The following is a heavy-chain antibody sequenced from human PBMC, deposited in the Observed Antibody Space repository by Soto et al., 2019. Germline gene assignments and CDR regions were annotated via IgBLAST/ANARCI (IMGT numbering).Heavy chain of an antibody. V-gene: IGHV4-34*01. J-gene: IGHJ4*02. Sequence: SETLSLTCAVYGGSFSGYYWSWIRQPPGKGLEWIGEINHSGSTNYNPSLKSRVTISVDTSKNQFSLKLSSVTAADTAVYYCARRYYYDSSGYYPAGFDYWGQGTLVTVSS. CDR1: GGSFSGYY. CDR2: INHSGST. D-gene: IGHD3-22*01. CDR3: ARRYYYDSSGYYPAGFDY.